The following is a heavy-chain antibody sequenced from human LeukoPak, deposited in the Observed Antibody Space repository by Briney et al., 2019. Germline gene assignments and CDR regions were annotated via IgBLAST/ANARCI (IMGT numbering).Heavy chain of an antibody. CDR2: ISGSTGNT. J-gene: IGHJ4*02. CDR1: ASSFTRYG. Sequence: ASVKVSCKASASSFTRYGVSWVRQAPGQGLEWMGWISGSTGNTKYVEKFQGRLTVTADTSTGTAYLDLTKLRIDDTAVYFCARSGRGTYFYFDLWGQGTLVTVSS. D-gene: IGHD1-26*01. CDR3: ARSGRGTYFYFDL. V-gene: IGHV1-18*01.